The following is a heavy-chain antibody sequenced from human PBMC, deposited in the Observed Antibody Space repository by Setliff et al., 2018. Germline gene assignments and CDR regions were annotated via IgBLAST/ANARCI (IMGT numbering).Heavy chain of an antibody. D-gene: IGHD3-10*01. CDR3: ARSDHSSGID. CDR1: GFTITSNY. CDR2: INPDGGHT. V-gene: IGHV3-7*01. J-gene: IGHJ4*02. Sequence: PGGSLRLSCAASGFTITSNYMSWVRQAPGKGLEWVAHINPDGGHTFYEDSVKGRFTISRDNAKNSLHLQVSSLRAEDVGVYYCARSDHSSGIDWGQGTLVTVSS.